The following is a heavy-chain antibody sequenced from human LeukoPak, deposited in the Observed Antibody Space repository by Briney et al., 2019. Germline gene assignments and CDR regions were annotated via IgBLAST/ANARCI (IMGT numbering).Heavy chain of an antibody. J-gene: IGHJ4*02. CDR3: ARHPPRPTWDFDY. CDR1: GGSISSGDYY. V-gene: IGHV4-30-4*08. Sequence: SETLSLTCTVSGGSISSGDYYWSWIRQPPGKGLEWIGYIYYSGSTYYNPSLKSRVTISMDSPRDQFSLTPSSATAADTALYFCARHPPRPTWDFDYWGQGTLVIVSS. CDR2: IYYSGST. D-gene: IGHD1-26*01.